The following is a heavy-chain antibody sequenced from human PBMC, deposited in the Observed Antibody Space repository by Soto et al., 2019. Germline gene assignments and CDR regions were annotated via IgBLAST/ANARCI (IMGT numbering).Heavy chain of an antibody. V-gene: IGHV6-1*01. J-gene: IGHJ3*02. CDR1: GDSVSSNSAA. CDR2: TYYRSKWYN. D-gene: IGHD6-19*01. CDR3: ARTPAGIAVAGTGAFDI. Sequence: SETLSLTCAISGDSVSSNSAAWNWIRQSPSRGLEWLRRTYYRSKWYNDYAVSVKSRITINPDTSKNQFSLQLNSVTPEDTAVYYCARTPAGIAVAGTGAFDIWGQGTMVTVSS.